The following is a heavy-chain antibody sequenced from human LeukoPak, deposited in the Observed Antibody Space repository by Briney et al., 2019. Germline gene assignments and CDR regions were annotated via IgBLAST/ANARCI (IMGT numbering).Heavy chain of an antibody. V-gene: IGHV1-46*01. Sequence: ASVKVSCKASGYTFTSYYMHWVRQAPGQGLEWMGIINPSGGSTSYAQKFQGRVTMTRDMSTSTVYMELSSLRSEDTAVYYCATRGDSSGYYYYNWFDPWGQGTLVTVSS. CDR2: INPSGGST. CDR3: ATRGDSSGYYYYNWFDP. CDR1: GYTFTSYY. J-gene: IGHJ5*02. D-gene: IGHD3-22*01.